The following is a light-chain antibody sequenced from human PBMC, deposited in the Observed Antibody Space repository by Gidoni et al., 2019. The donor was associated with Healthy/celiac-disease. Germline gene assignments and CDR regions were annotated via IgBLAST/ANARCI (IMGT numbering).Light chain of an antibody. CDR2: GNS. CDR3: QSYDSSLSGSGV. J-gene: IGLJ3*02. Sequence: QSVLTQPPSASGAPRQRATISCTGSSSNIGAGYDVHWYQQLPGTAPKLLIYGNSHRPSGVPDRFSGSKSGTSASLAITGLQAEDEADYYCQSYDSSLSGSGVFGGGTKLTVL. V-gene: IGLV1-40*01. CDR1: SSNIGAGYD.